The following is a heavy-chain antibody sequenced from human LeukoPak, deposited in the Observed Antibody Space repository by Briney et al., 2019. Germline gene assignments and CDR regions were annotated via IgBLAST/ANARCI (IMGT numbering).Heavy chain of an antibody. V-gene: IGHV4-59*01. CDR3: ARVPLYSSGLHYYYYYMDV. D-gene: IGHD6-19*01. Sequence: SETLSLTCTVSGGSISSYYWSWIRQPPGKGLEWIGYIYYSGSTNYNPSLKSRVTISVDTSKNQFSLKLSSVTAADTAVYYCARVPLYSSGLHYYYYYMDVWGKGTTVTVSS. J-gene: IGHJ6*03. CDR2: IYYSGST. CDR1: GGSISSYY.